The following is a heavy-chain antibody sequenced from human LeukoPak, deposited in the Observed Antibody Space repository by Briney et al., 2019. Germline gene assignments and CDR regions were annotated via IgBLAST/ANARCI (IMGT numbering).Heavy chain of an antibody. CDR1: GFIFYSYA. CDR2: ITSSGSST. Sequence: GGSLRLSCAASGFIFYSYAIHWVRQAPGRGLEYVAAITSSGSSTFHANSVKGRFTISRDNSKNTLYLQMGSLRPEDMAVYYCARFNYYMDVWGKGTTVTVSS. J-gene: IGHJ6*03. CDR3: ARFNYYMDV. V-gene: IGHV3-64*01.